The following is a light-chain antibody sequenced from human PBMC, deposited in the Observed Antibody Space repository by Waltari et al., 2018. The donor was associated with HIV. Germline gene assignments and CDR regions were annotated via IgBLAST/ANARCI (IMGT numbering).Light chain of an antibody. Sequence: AIQLNQSPSSLSASVGDRVTITCRASQGISSALAWYQQKPGKAPKLLIYDASSLESGVPSRFSGSGSGTDFTLTISSLQPEDFATYYCQQSKNYPFTFGPGTKVDIK. V-gene: IGKV1D-13*01. CDR3: QQSKNYPFT. J-gene: IGKJ3*01. CDR1: QGISSA. CDR2: DAS.